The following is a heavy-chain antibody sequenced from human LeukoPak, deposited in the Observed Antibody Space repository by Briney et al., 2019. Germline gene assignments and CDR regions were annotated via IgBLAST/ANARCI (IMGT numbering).Heavy chain of an antibody. CDR2: INPNSGGT. V-gene: IGHV1-2*02. J-gene: IGHJ6*03. CDR3: ARDSIFGVVYYYYYYMDV. Sequence: GASVTVSCKASGYTFTGYHMHWVRQAPGQGLEWMGWINPNSGGTNYAQKFQGRVTMTRDTSISTAYMELSRLRSDDTAVYYCARDSIFGVVYYYYYYMDVWGKGTTVTVSS. D-gene: IGHD3-3*01. CDR1: GYTFTGYH.